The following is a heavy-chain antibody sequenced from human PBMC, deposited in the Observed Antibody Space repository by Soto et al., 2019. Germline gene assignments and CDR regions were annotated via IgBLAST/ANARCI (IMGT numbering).Heavy chain of an antibody. V-gene: IGHV4-30-4*01. Sequence: SETLSLTCTVSGGSISSGDYYWSWIRQPPGKGLEWIGYIYYSETTYYNPSLRTRLTISVDTSKNQFSLRLSSVTAADTAVYYCARDGRIAVAATDFWGQGTLVTVSS. CDR2: IYYSETT. CDR3: ARDGRIAVAATDF. D-gene: IGHD6-19*01. CDR1: GGSISSGDYY. J-gene: IGHJ4*02.